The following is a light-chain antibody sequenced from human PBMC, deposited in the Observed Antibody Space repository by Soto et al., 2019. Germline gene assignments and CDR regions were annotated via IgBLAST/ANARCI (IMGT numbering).Light chain of an antibody. J-gene: IGLJ1*01. CDR1: SSDVGAYNY. Sequence: QSALTQPPSASGSPGQSVTISCTGTSSDVGAYNYVSWYQQEPGKAPKLMIYAVNKRPSGVPDRFSGSKSGNTASLTVSGLRAADEADYYCCSYAGSYTHVFGTGTKLTVL. CDR3: CSYAGSYTHV. V-gene: IGLV2-8*01. CDR2: AVN.